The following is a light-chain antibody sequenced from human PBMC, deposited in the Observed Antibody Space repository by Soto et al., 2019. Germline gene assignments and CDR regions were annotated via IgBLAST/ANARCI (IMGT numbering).Light chain of an antibody. V-gene: IGKV1-39*01. CDR2: AAT. Sequence: DIQMTQSPSSLSASVGDRVTITCRASQSISSYLHWYQHKPGKAPQLLIYAATSLQIGVSSRFSGSGSGTDFTLTISSLQPEDFATYYCQQSYSPVRALTFGGGTKVEV. J-gene: IGKJ4*01. CDR3: QQSYSPVRALT. CDR1: QSISSY.